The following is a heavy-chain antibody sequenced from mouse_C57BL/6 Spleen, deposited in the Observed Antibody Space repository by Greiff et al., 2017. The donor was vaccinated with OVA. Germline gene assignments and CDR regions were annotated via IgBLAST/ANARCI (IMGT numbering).Heavy chain of an antibody. CDR1: GYTFTSYG. CDR3: ATITTVEAY. Sequence: QVQLQQSGAELARPGASVKLSCNASGYTFTSYGISWVKQRTGQGLEWIGEIYPRSGNTYYNEKFKGKATLTADKSSSTAYMELRSLTSEDSAVYFCATITTVEAYWGQGTLVTVSA. V-gene: IGHV1-81*01. D-gene: IGHD1-1*01. J-gene: IGHJ3*01. CDR2: IYPRSGNT.